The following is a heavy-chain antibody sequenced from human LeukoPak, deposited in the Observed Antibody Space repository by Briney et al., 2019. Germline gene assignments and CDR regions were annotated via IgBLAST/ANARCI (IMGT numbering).Heavy chain of an antibody. D-gene: IGHD3-22*01. J-gene: IGHJ4*02. V-gene: IGHV3-11*01. Sequence: GGSLRLSCAASGFTFSDYYTSWIRQAPGKGLEWVSYISSSGSTIYYADSVKGRFTISRDNAKSSLYLQMNSLRAEDTAVYYCARDRVVITGDYFDYWGQGTLVTVSS. CDR3: ARDRVVITGDYFDY. CDR1: GFTFSDYY. CDR2: ISSSGSTI.